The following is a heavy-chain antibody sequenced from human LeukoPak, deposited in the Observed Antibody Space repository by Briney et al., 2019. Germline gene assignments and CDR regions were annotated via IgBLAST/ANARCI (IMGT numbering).Heavy chain of an antibody. Sequence: PGESLRLSCAASQFSFNGYTMNWVRQAPGKGLEWVSSISTSSSYIYYGESVKGRFTISRDNAKNSVFLQMSSLRPEDTAVYYCARGGDAFDIWGQGTVVTVSS. CDR1: QFSFNGYT. CDR3: ARGGDAFDI. V-gene: IGHV3-21*01. CDR2: ISTSSSYI. J-gene: IGHJ3*02.